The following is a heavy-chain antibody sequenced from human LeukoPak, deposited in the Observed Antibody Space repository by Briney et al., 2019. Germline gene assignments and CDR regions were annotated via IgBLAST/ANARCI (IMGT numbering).Heavy chain of an antibody. J-gene: IGHJ4*02. CDR2: IYYSGST. CDR1: GGSISSSSFY. Sequence: SETLSLTCTVSGGSISSSSFYWGWIRQPPGKGLEWIGSIYYSGSTYYNPSLKRRVTISVDTSKNQFSLKLSSVTAADTAVYYCASFSSSWSILDYWGQGTLVTVSS. V-gene: IGHV4-39*01. CDR3: ASFSSSWSILDY. D-gene: IGHD6-13*01.